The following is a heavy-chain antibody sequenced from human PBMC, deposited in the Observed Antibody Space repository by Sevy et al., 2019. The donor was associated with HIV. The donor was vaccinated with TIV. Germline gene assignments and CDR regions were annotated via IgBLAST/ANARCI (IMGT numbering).Heavy chain of an antibody. V-gene: IGHV1-2*02. J-gene: IGHJ5*02. CDR1: GYTFTGYY. Sequence: ASVKVSCKASGYTFTGYYMHWVRQAPGQGLEWMEWINPNSGGTNYAQKFQGRVTMTRDTSISTAYMELSRLRSDDTAVYYCARNGVRAAAGRVGWFDPWGQGTLVTVSS. CDR2: INPNSGGT. CDR3: ARNGVRAAAGRVGWFDP. D-gene: IGHD6-13*01.